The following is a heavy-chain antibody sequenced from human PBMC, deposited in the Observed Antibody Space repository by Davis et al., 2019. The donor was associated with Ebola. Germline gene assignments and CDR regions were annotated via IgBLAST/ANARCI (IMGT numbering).Heavy chain of an antibody. CDR1: GFTFTSSA. Sequence: SVTVSCKASGFTFTSSAVQWVRQARGQRLEWIGWIVVCSGNTNYAQKFQERVTITRDMSTSTAYMELSSLRSEDTAVYYCARDLRRSYYYYGMDVWGQGTTVTVSS. CDR3: ARDLRRSYYYYGMDV. D-gene: IGHD6-25*01. CDR2: IVVCSGNT. J-gene: IGHJ6*02. V-gene: IGHV1-58*01.